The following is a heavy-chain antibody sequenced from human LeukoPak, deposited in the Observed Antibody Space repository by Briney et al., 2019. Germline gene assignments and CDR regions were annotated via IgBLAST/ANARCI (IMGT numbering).Heavy chain of an antibody. D-gene: IGHD3-22*01. CDR2: IYYSGST. CDR3: ARGVSYYDSSGYYNEYFQH. CDR1: GGSISSYY. J-gene: IGHJ1*01. Sequence: PSETLSLTYTVSGGSISSYYWSWIRQPPGKGLEWIGYIYYSGSTNYNPSLKSRVTISVDTSKNQFSLKLSSVTAADTAVYYCARGVSYYDSSGYYNEYFQHWGQGTLVTVSS. V-gene: IGHV4-59*08.